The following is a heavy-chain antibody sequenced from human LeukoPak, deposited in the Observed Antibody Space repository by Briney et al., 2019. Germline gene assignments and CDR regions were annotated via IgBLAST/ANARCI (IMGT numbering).Heavy chain of an antibody. J-gene: IGHJ5*02. Sequence: SETLSLTCTVSGGSISSYYWSWIRQPPGKGLEWIGYIYYSGSTNYNPSLKSRVTISVDTSKNQFSLKLSSVTAADTAVYYCARDRRFGELSEEENWFDPWGQGTLVTVSS. D-gene: IGHD3-10*01. CDR2: IYYSGST. CDR3: ARDRRFGELSEEENWFDP. CDR1: GGSISSYY. V-gene: IGHV4-59*01.